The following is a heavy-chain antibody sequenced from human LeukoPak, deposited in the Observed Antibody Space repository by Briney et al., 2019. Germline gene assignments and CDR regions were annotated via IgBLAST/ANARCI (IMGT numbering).Heavy chain of an antibody. V-gene: IGHV1-46*01. Sequence: ASVKVSCKASGYTFTSYYMHWVRQAPGQGLEWMGIINPSGGSTSYAQKFQGRVTMTRDMSTSTVYMELSSLRSEDTAVYYCARDRLWFGEYGRGFGYWGQGTLVTVSS. D-gene: IGHD3-10*01. J-gene: IGHJ4*02. CDR3: ARDRLWFGEYGRGFGY. CDR2: INPSGGST. CDR1: GYTFTSYY.